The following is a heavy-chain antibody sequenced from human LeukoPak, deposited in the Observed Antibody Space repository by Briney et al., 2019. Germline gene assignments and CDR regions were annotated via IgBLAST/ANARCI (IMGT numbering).Heavy chain of an antibody. D-gene: IGHD2-15*01. V-gene: IGHV1-8*01. J-gene: IGHJ5*02. CDR2: MDPKSGNT. CDR3: SKPLYCCNGICENLFAP. Sequence: ASVKVSCKASGNTFSNYHIIWVRQATGQGLEWMGWMDPKSGNTGYAQKFQGRVTMTRDTSISTAYMELSSLRSGETAVYYWSKPLYCCNGICENLFAPWGQGTLVTVAS. CDR1: GNTFSNYH.